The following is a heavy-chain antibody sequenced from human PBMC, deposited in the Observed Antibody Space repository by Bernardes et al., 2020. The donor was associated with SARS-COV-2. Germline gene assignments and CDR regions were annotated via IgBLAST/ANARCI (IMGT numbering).Heavy chain of an antibody. CDR2: INYRGGA. J-gene: IGHJ5*02. Sequence: ESLSLPCTVSGCRFNYSTYYWAWIRQPPGKGLEWIGSINYRGGAYYNPSLQSRASISVDMSKNQFSLKMRSVTAADTAIYYCARSPPYYGSGWFDPWGQGTLVTVPS. D-gene: IGHD3-10*01. CDR1: GCRFNYSTYY. V-gene: IGHV4-39*01. CDR3: ARSPPYYGSGWFDP.